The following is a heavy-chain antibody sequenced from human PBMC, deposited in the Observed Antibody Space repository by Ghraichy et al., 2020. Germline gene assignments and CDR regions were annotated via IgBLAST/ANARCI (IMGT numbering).Heavy chain of an antibody. D-gene: IGHD4-17*01. CDR2: IYSGGST. Sequence: LSLTCAASGFTVSSNYMSWVRQAPGKGLEWVSVIYSGGSTYYADSVKGRFTISRDNSKNTLYLQMNSLRAEDTAVYYCASDGAAFDYWGQGTLVTVSS. J-gene: IGHJ4*02. CDR1: GFTVSSNY. CDR3: ASDGAAFDY. V-gene: IGHV3-53*01.